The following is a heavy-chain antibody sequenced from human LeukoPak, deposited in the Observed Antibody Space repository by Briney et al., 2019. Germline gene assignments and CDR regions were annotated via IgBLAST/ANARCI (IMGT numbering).Heavy chain of an antibody. Sequence: GASVKVSCKASGYTFTSYGISWVRQAPGQGLEWMGRISAYNGNTNYAQKLQGRVTMTTDTSTSTAYMELRSLRSDDTAVYYCARDGRTMVRGVIMGTWFDPWGQGTLVTVSS. CDR3: ARDGRTMVRGVIMGTWFDP. D-gene: IGHD3-10*01. CDR2: ISAYNGNT. V-gene: IGHV1-18*04. CDR1: GYTFTSYG. J-gene: IGHJ5*02.